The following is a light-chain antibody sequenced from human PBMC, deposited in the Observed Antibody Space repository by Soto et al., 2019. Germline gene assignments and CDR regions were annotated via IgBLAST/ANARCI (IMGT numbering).Light chain of an antibody. Sequence: IVLTQSPGTLSLSPGEGATLSCRASQPVNSGYLAWYQQKPGQAPRLLMYGVSTRDTGIPDRFSGSGAGTDFTLTISRLXXXDFAVYYCQVYGSXPKTFGQGTKVEFK. CDR2: GVS. CDR1: QPVNSGY. V-gene: IGKV3-20*01. J-gene: IGKJ1*01. CDR3: QVYGSXPKT.